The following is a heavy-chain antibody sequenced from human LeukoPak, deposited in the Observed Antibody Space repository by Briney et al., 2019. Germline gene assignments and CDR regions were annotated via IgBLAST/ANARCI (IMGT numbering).Heavy chain of an antibody. CDR1: GGSISSYY. V-gene: IGHV4-4*07. CDR3: ARGMVATWVDY. CDR2: IYTSGST. J-gene: IGHJ4*02. D-gene: IGHD5-12*01. Sequence: SETLSLTCTVSGGSISSYYWSWLRQPAGKGLEWIGRIYTSGSTNYNPSLTSRAAMSVDTSKNQFSLKLSSVAAADTAVYYCARGMVATWVDYWGQGTLVTVSS.